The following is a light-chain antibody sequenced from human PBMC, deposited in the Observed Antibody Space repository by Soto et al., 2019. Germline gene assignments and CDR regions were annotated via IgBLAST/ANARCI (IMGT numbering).Light chain of an antibody. CDR2: EVV. V-gene: IGLV2-14*01. Sequence: QSALTQPASVSGSPGQSITISCTGTSSDIGGYNYVSWYQQHPGKAPKLMIYEVVNRPSGLSYRFSGSKSGNTASLTISGRQAEDEADYYCSSYTSSSTVVFGGGTKVTVL. J-gene: IGLJ2*01. CDR3: SSYTSSSTVV. CDR1: SSDIGGYNY.